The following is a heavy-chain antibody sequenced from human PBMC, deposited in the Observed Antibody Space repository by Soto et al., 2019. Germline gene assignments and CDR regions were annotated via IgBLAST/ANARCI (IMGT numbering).Heavy chain of an antibody. CDR2: ISYDGSNK. D-gene: IGHD2-15*01. CDR3: AKDGGGNGYFDY. Sequence: GWSLRLSCAASGFTFSSYGMHWVPQAPGKGLEWVAVISYDGSNKYYADSVKGRFTISRDNSKNTLYLQMNRLRAEDTAVYYCAKDGGGNGYFDYWGQGTLVTVSS. CDR1: GFTFSSYG. J-gene: IGHJ4*02. V-gene: IGHV3-30*18.